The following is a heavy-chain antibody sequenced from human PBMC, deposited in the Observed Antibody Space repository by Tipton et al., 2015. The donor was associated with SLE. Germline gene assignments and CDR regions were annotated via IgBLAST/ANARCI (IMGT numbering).Heavy chain of an antibody. D-gene: IGHD2-15*01. CDR1: GGSISSGSYY. J-gene: IGHJ4*02. V-gene: IGHV4-61*09. Sequence: TLSLTCTVSGGSISSGSYYWSWIRQPAGKGLEWIGYIYTSGSTNYNPSLKSRVTISVDTSKNQFSLKLSSVTAADTAVYYCATQLGYCSGGSCPELLDYWGQGTLVTVSS. CDR3: ATQLGYCSGGSCPELLDY. CDR2: IYTSGST.